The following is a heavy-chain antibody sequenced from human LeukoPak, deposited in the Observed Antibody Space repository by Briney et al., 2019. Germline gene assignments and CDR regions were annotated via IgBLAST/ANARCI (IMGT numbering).Heavy chain of an antibody. Sequence: ASVKVSCKASGYTFTSYGISWVRQAPGQGLEWMGWISAYNGNTNYAQKLQGRVTMTTDTSTSTAYMELRSLRSDDTAVYYCAREIPHYDSSGYYYYYGIDVWGQGTTVTVSS. V-gene: IGHV1-18*01. CDR2: ISAYNGNT. D-gene: IGHD3-22*01. J-gene: IGHJ6*02. CDR1: GYTFTSYG. CDR3: AREIPHYDSSGYYYYYGIDV.